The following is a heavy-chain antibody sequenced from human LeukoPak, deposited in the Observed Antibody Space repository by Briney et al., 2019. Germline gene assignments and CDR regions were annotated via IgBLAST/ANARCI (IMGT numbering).Heavy chain of an antibody. Sequence: PGGSLRLSCAASGFTFSSYEMNWVRQAPGKGLEWISYISSSGSTMYYADSVKGRFTISRDNAKNSLYLQMNSLRAEDTAIYYCANSSWYALDYWGQGTLVTVSS. CDR1: GFTFSSYE. V-gene: IGHV3-48*03. CDR2: ISSSGSTM. J-gene: IGHJ4*02. D-gene: IGHD6-13*01. CDR3: ANSSWYALDY.